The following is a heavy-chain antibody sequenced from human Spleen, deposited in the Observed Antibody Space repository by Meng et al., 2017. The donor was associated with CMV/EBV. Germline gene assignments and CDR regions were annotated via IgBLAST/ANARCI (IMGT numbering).Heavy chain of an antibody. V-gene: IGHV3-23*01. J-gene: IGHJ3*02. Sequence: GESLKISCTASGFTFRSYDMTWVRQAPGKGLEWVSDITYSGGRTFYADSVRGRFTISRDNAKNSLYLQMNSLRAEDTASYYCARDYRRWPRGSVHAFDIWGQGTMVTVSS. CDR1: GFTFRSYD. CDR3: ARDYRRWPRGSVHAFDI. CDR2: ITYSGGRT. D-gene: IGHD3-16*02.